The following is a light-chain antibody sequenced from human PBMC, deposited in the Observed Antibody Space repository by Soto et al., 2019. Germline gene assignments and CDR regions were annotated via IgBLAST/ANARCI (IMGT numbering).Light chain of an antibody. J-gene: IGKJ4*01. CDR2: AAS. CDR1: QNIKNNF. CDR3: QPYGTALT. Sequence: IVLTQSPGTLSLSPGEGATLSCRAGQNIKNNFLALYQQRPGQAPRLLIHAASIRATGTPDIVTGSASRTDFTLILSSLEPEDFAVYYCQPYGTALTFGGGNTVEIK. V-gene: IGKV3-20*01.